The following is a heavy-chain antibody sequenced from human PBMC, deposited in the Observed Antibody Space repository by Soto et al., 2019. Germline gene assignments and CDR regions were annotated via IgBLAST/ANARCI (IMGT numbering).Heavy chain of an antibody. CDR2: INPNSGNA. D-gene: IGHD3-22*01. Sequence: ASVKVSCKASGFTFTSYDINWVGQATGRGLEWMGWINPNSGNAGYAQKFQGRVTMTRDPSISAAYMELTSLRSEDTAVYYCVTPGSYYYDPSGYYPLDYWAQGTLVTVSS. V-gene: IGHV1-8*01. J-gene: IGHJ4*02. CDR1: GFTFTSYD. CDR3: VTPGSYYYDPSGYYPLDY.